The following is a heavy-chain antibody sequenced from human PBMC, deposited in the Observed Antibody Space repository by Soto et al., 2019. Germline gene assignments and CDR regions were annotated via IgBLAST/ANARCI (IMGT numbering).Heavy chain of an antibody. V-gene: IGHV1-18*01. CDR2: ISAYNGNT. Sequence: ASVKVSFKASGYTFTSSGITWVRQAPGQGLEWMGWISAYNGNTNYAQKLQGRVTMTTDTSTSTAYMELRSLRSDDTAVYYCARGGYDFWSGYSLDYWGQGTQVTVSS. CDR3: ARGGYDFWSGYSLDY. CDR1: GYTFTSSG. D-gene: IGHD3-3*01. J-gene: IGHJ4*02.